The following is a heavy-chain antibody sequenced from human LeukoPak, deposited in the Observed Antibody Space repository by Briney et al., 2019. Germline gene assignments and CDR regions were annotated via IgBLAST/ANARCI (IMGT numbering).Heavy chain of an antibody. J-gene: IGHJ6*02. D-gene: IGHD6-13*01. CDR2: ISGSGGST. Sequence: SGGSLRLSCAASGFTFSSYAMSWVRQAPGKGLEWVSAISGSGGSTYYADSVKGRFTISRDNSKNTLYLQMNSLRAEDTAVYYCASDIAATGFYYYYGMDVWGQGTTVTVSS. V-gene: IGHV3-23*01. CDR3: ASDIAATGFYYYYGMDV. CDR1: GFTFSSYA.